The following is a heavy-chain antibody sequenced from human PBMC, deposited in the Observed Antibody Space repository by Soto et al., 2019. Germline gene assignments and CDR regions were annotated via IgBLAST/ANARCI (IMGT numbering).Heavy chain of an antibody. CDR3: AKGYYDIWTGYYQD. V-gene: IGHV3-23*01. D-gene: IGHD3-9*01. CDR2: ISGSGGST. CDR1: GFTFSSYA. J-gene: IGHJ4*02. Sequence: GGSLRLSCAASGFTFSSYAMSWVRQAPGKGLEWVSAISGSGGSTYYADSVKGRFTISRDNSKNTLYLQMNSLRAEDTAVYYCAKGYYDIWTGYYQDWGQGTLVTVSS.